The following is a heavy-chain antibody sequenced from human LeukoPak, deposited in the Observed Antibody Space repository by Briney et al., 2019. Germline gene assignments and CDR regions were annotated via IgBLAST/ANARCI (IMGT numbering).Heavy chain of an antibody. V-gene: IGHV4-59*11. D-gene: IGHD3-10*01. CDR2: IYYSGST. Sequence: SETLSLTCTVSGGSISSHYWSWIRQPPGKGLEGIGYIYYSGSTNYNPSLKSRVTISVDTSKNQFSLKLSSVTAADTAVYYCARDRVSPSSGYYYYYYMDVWGKGTTVTVSS. CDR3: ARDRVSPSSGYYYYYYMDV. CDR1: GGSISSHY. J-gene: IGHJ6*03.